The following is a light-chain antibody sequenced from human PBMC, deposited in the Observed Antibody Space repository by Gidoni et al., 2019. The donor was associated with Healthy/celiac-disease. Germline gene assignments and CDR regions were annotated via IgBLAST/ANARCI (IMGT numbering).Light chain of an antibody. J-gene: IGKJ3*01. CDR3: QQYNNWPFT. CDR1: QSVSSY. V-gene: IGKV3-15*01. CDR2: DAS. Sequence: VLTQSPATLSVSPGERATLSCRASQSVSSYLAWYQQKPGQAPRPLIYDASTRATGIPARFSGSGSGTEFTLTISSLQSEDFAVYYCQQYNNWPFTFGPGTKVEIK.